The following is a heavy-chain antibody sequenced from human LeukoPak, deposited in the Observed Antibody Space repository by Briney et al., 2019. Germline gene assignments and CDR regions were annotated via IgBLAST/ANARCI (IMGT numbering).Heavy chain of an antibody. D-gene: IGHD3-3*01. V-gene: IGHV1-2*02. CDR3: ARDERLDAFDI. CDR1: GYTFTDYY. Sequence: ASVNVSCKASGYTFTDYYVHWVRQAPGQGLEWMGWINPNSGGTNYAQKFQGRVTMTRDTSISTAYMELSRLRSDDTAVYYCARDERLDAFDIWGQGTMVTVSS. J-gene: IGHJ3*02. CDR2: INPNSGGT.